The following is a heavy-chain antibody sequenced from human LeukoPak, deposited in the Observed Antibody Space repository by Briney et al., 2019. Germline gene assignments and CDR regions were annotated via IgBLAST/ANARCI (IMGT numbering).Heavy chain of an antibody. V-gene: IGHV1-18*01. CDR2: ISAYNGDT. Sequence: ASVKVSCKASGYTFINYGISWVRQAPGQGLEWMGWISAYNGDTNYAQKVQGRVTMTTDTSTSTAYMELRSLTSDDTAVYYCARAPADYVDYYFHFDYWGQGTLVTVSS. D-gene: IGHD4-17*01. CDR1: GYTFINYG. CDR3: ARAPADYVDYYFHFDY. J-gene: IGHJ4*02.